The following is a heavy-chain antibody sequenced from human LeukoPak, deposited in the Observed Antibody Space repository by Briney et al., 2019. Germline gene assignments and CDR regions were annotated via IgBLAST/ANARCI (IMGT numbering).Heavy chain of an antibody. CDR2: INHSGST. Sequence: SETLSLTCAVYGGSFSGYWSWIRQPPGEGLEWIGEINHSGSTNYNPSLKSRVTISVDMSKNQFSLKLSSVTAADTAVYYCARTRDANAYYYYYGMDVWGQGTTVTVSS. CDR3: ARTRDANAYYYYYGMDV. D-gene: IGHD2-2*01. CDR1: GGSFSGY. J-gene: IGHJ6*02. V-gene: IGHV4-34*01.